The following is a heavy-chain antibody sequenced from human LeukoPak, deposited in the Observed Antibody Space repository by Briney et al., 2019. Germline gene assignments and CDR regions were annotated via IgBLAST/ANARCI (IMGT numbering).Heavy chain of an antibody. CDR3: SRGPRFDP. J-gene: IGHJ5*02. CDR2: VNPNSGDT. Sequence: ASVKVSCKTSGYSFNIYEINWVRQATGQGLEWMGWVNPNSGDTDYAQKFQGRLTMTRNTSISTAYMELSGLRLEDTAVYYCSRGPRFDPWGQGTQDTVSS. CDR1: GYSFNIYE. V-gene: IGHV1-8*01.